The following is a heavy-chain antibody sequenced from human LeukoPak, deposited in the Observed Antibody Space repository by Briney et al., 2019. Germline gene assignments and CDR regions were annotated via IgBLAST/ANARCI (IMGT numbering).Heavy chain of an antibody. CDR2: MNHSGST. CDR1: GGSFSGYY. J-gene: IGHJ4*02. Sequence: SETLSLTCAVYGGSFSGYYWSWIRQPPGKGLEWIGEMNHSGSTNYNPSPKSRVTISVGTSKNQFSLKLSSVTAADTAVYYCAREGGYCSGGSCYAIDYWGQGTLVTVSS. CDR3: AREGGYCSGGSCYAIDY. V-gene: IGHV4-34*01. D-gene: IGHD2-15*01.